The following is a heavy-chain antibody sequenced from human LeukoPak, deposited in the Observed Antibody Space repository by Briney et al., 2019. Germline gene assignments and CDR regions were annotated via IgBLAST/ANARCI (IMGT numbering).Heavy chain of an antibody. D-gene: IGHD2-2*03. V-gene: IGHV4-34*01. Sequence: PSETLSLTCAVYGGSFSSYYWSWIRQPPGKGLEWIGEIHHSGSTNYNPSLKSRVTISVDTSKNQFSLKLSSVTAADTAVYYCARKLGYCSSTSSGPWGSWFDPWGQGTQVTVSS. CDR3: ARKLGYCSSTSSGPWGSWFDP. CDR2: IHHSGST. CDR1: GGSFSSYY. J-gene: IGHJ5*02.